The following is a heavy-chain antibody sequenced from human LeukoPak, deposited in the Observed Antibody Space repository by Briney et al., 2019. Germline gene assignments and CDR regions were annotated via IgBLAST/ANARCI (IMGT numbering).Heavy chain of an antibody. CDR2: INHSGST. CDR1: GGSFSGYY. Sequence: PSETLSHTCAVYGGSFSGYYWSWIRQPPGKGLEWIGEINHSGSTNYNPSLKSRVTISVDTSKNQFSLKLSSVTAADTAVYYCARQGVAPYYYYYMDVWGKGTTVTISS. CDR3: ARQGVAPYYYYYMDV. J-gene: IGHJ6*03. V-gene: IGHV4-34*01. D-gene: IGHD2-15*01.